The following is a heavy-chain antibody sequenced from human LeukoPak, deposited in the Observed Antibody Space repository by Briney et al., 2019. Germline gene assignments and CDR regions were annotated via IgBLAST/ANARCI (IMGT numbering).Heavy chain of an antibody. CDR2: IRYDGSNK. CDR1: GFTFSSYG. Sequence: GGSLRLSCAASGFTFSSYGMHWVRQAPGKGLEWVAFIRYDGSNKYYADSVKGRFTISRDNSKNTLYLQMNSLRAEDTAVYYCAKPGDDSSGYSYYFDYWGQGTLVTVSS. V-gene: IGHV3-30*02. CDR3: AKPGDDSSGYSYYFDY. D-gene: IGHD3-22*01. J-gene: IGHJ4*02.